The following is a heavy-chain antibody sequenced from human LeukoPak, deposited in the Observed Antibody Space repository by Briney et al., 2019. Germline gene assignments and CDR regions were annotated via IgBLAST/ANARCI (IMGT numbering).Heavy chain of an antibody. J-gene: IGHJ1*01. CDR1: GFTFNRCW. V-gene: IGHV3-7*01. CDR2: INPDGRDT. D-gene: IGHD2-21*02. Sequence: GGSLRLSCVVSGFTFNRCWMNWVRQAPGKGLEWVAHINPDGRDTYYVDSVKGRFTISRDNAQNSMYLQMNSLRVEDAAVYYCTSWGDTTAEYFQRWGQGTLVTVSS. CDR3: TSWGDTTAEYFQR.